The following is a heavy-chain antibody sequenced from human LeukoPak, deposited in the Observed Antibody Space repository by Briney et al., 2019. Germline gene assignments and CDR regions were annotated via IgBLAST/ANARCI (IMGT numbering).Heavy chain of an antibody. J-gene: IGHJ6*03. CDR1: GGSISSGSYY. CDR3: AREDYYYMDV. CDR2: IYTSGST. V-gene: IGHV4-61*02. Sequence: SQTLSLTCTGSGGSISSGSYYWSWIRQPPGKGLEWIARIYTSGSTNYNPSLKSRVTISVDTSKNQFSLKLSSVTAADTAVYYCAREDYYYMDVWGKGTTVTVSS.